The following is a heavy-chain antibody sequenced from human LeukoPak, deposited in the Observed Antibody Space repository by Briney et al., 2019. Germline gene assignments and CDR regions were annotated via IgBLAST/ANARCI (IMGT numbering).Heavy chain of an antibody. D-gene: IGHD3-10*01. CDR3: AREGKYYGSGSYYDYYYGMDV. CDR1: GGSISSYH. J-gene: IGHJ6*02. Sequence: SETLSLTCTVSGGSISSYHWSWIRQPAGKGLEWIGRIYTSGSTNYNPSLKSRVTMSVDTSKNQFSLKLSSVTAADTAVYYCAREGKYYGSGSYYDYYYGMDVWGQGTTVTVSS. V-gene: IGHV4-4*07. CDR2: IYTSGST.